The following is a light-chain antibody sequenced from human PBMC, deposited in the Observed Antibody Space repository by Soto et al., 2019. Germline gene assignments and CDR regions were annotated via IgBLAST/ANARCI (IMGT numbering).Light chain of an antibody. CDR1: HNVDNW. Sequence: DIEMTQSPSSLFASVGDRVTITCRASHNVDNWVAWYQQKPEKAPKSLIYAASSLHSGVPLRFSGSGSGALFTLTISNLQPEDFANYYCQQYVSYPRTFGQGTKVEIK. V-gene: IGKV1D-16*01. J-gene: IGKJ1*01. CDR2: AAS. CDR3: QQYVSYPRT.